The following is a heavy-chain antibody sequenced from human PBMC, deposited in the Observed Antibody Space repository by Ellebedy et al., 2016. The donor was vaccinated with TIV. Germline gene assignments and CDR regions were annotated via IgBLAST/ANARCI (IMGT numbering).Heavy chain of an antibody. CDR2: INGDGSDT. Sequence: GESLKISCAASGFTFSNYWMAWVRQPPGKGLVWVSRINGDGSDTTYADSVKGRFTIPRDNAKNTLYLHMNSLRAEDTAVYYCARACGGDCLDAFDLWGQGTKVSVSS. CDR3: ARACGGDCLDAFDL. CDR1: GFTFSNYW. V-gene: IGHV3-74*01. D-gene: IGHD2-21*02. J-gene: IGHJ3*01.